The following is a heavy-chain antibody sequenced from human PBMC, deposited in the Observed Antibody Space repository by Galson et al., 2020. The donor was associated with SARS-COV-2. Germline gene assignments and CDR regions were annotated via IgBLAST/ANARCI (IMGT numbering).Heavy chain of an antibody. D-gene: IGHD1-26*01. CDR3: ARHGRGELLFPFDY. CDR2: TYDSGST. J-gene: IGHJ4*02. V-gene: IGHV4-39*01. CDR1: GGSLSSSIYF. Sequence: SETLSLTCTVSGGSLSSSIYFWGWIRQPPGKALQWIGTTYDSGSTYYDPSLKSRLTISVDTSKNQFSLKLSSVTAADTAVYYCARHGRGELLFPFDYWGQGILVTVSS.